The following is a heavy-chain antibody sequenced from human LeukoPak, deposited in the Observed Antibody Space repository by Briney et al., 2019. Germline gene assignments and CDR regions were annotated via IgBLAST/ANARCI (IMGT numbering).Heavy chain of an antibody. CDR2: IYYRGST. D-gene: IGHD3-22*01. V-gene: IGHV4-59*01. J-gene: IGHJ4*02. CDR1: GGSISSYY. CDR3: ARARQYYDSSGYYSYYFDY. Sequence: SETLSLTCTVSGGSISSYYCSWIRQPPGKGLEWIGYIYYRGSTNYNPSLKSRVTISVDTSKNQFSLKLSSVTAADTAVYYCARARQYYDSSGYYSYYFDYWGQGTLVTVSS.